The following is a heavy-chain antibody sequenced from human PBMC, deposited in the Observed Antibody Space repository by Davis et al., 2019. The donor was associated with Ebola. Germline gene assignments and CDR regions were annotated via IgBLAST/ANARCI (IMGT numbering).Heavy chain of an antibody. CDR3: ARKGIAVAAFDY. V-gene: IGHV1-18*04. D-gene: IGHD6-19*01. J-gene: IGHJ4*02. CDR1: GYTFTSYG. CDR2: INAGNGNT. Sequence: ASVKVSCKASGYTFTSYGISWVRQAPGQGLEWMGWINAGNGNTKYSQKFQGRVTITRDTSASTAYMELSSLRSEDTAVYYCARKGIAVAAFDYWGQGTLVTVSS.